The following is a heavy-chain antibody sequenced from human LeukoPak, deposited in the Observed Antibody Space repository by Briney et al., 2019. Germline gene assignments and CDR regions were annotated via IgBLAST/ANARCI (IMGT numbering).Heavy chain of an antibody. CDR3: ARELDQPPIFDY. D-gene: IGHD1-14*01. CDR1: GGTFSSYA. V-gene: IGHV1-69*05. Sequence: SVKVSCKASGGTFSSYAISWVRQAPGQGLEWMGGIIPIFGTANYAQKFQGRVTITTDESTSTAYMELSSLRSEDTAVYYCARELDQPPIFDYWGQGTLVTVSS. J-gene: IGHJ4*02. CDR2: IIPIFGTA.